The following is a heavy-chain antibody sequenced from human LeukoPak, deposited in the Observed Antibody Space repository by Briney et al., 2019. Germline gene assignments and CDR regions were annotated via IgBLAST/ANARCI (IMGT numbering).Heavy chain of an antibody. Sequence: GGSLRLSCTASGLILRNYGMHWVRQAPGKGLEWVAFIKFDGSEPKYADSVKGRFTISRDNSKNTLYLQMNILRLEDTAVYYCANQKLSGSNLPGYWGQGIVVAVSS. V-gene: IGHV3-30*02. CDR2: IKFDGSEP. CDR1: GLILRNYG. D-gene: IGHD3-10*01. CDR3: ANQKLSGSNLPGY. J-gene: IGHJ4*02.